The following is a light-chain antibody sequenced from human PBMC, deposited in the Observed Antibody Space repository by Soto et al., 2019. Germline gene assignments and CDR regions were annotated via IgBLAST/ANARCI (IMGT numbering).Light chain of an antibody. CDR2: GAS. J-gene: IGKJ4*02. Sequence: ILLAQSPGTLSLSPGERATLSCRASQSVTKSFLAWYQQKPGKAPRLLIYGASRRATGIPERFTGSGSGTDFTLTISRLEPEDFAVYYCQQYVSSPWAFGGGTKVDIK. CDR3: QQYVSSPWA. V-gene: IGKV3-20*01. CDR1: QSVTKSF.